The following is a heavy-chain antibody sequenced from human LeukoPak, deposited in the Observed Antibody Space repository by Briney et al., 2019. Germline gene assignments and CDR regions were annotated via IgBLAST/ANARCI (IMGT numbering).Heavy chain of an antibody. V-gene: IGHV1-46*01. CDR1: GFTFINYY. CDR2: INLSGGST. CDR3: ARDLDYGEKSEDY. Sequence: GASVKVSCKASGFTFINYYMHWVRQAPGQGLEWLGIINLSGGSTHYPQKFQDRVTMTRDTSTSTVYMEQSSLRSEDTAVYYCARDLDYGEKSEDYWGQGTLVTVSS. D-gene: IGHD4/OR15-4a*01. J-gene: IGHJ4*02.